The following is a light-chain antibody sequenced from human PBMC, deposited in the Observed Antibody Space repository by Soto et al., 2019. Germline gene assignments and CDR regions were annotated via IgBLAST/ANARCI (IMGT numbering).Light chain of an antibody. CDR3: QQFYTLPYT. V-gene: IGKV1-33*01. Sequence: DIQMTQSPSSLSASVGDRVTITCQASRDIPKYLNWYQQKPGKAPKLLISVASNLETGVPSRFSGSGSATDFTLTISSLRPEDAATYYCQQFYTLPYTFGQGTKLEI. J-gene: IGKJ2*01. CDR2: VAS. CDR1: RDIPKY.